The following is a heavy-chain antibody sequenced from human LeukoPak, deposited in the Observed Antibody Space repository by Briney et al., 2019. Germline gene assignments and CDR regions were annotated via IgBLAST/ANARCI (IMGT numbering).Heavy chain of an antibody. CDR2: IYYSGST. J-gene: IGHJ6*03. CDR1: GGSISSYY. CDR3: ARFNIGGAGNWYYCYYYMDV. Sequence: PSETLSLTCTVSGGSISSYYWSWIRQPPGKGLEWIGYIYYSGSTNYNPSLKSRVTIPVDTSKNQFSLKLSSVTAADTAVYYCARFNIGGAGNWYYCYYYMDVWGKGTTVTISS. V-gene: IGHV4-59*01. D-gene: IGHD1-26*01.